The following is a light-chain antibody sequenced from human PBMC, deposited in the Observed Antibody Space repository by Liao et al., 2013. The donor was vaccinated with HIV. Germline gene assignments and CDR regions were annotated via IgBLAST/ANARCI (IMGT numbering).Light chain of an antibody. J-gene: IGLJ1*01. Sequence: SYVLTQPASVSVAPGNTATITCGGGKIGSESVHWYQQRSGQAPVLVIFHGIDRPSGIPERISGSNSGNTATLTISRVEAGDEADYYCQAWDSTIAYVFGTGTKVTVL. CDR1: KIGSES. CDR2: HGI. V-gene: IGLV3-21*01. CDR3: QAWDSTIAYV.